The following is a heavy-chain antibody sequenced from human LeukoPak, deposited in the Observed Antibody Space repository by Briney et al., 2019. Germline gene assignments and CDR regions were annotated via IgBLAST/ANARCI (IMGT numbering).Heavy chain of an antibody. CDR1: GFTFSAYH. D-gene: IGHD3-22*01. V-gene: IGHV3-48*01. CDR3: ARDSESEKYSGYRAFDI. CDR2: ISTTGTTI. J-gene: IGHJ3*02. Sequence: GSLRLSCAASGFTFSAYHINWVRQAPGKGLEWISYISTTGTTIHYADSVKGRFAISRDNAKSSLYLQMNSLRAEDTAVYYCARDSESEKYSGYRAFDIWGQGTMVTVSS.